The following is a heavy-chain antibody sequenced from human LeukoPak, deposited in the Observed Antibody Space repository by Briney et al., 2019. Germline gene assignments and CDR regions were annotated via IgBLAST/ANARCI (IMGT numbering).Heavy chain of an antibody. CDR1: GGSISNYY. CDR2: IYASGST. V-gene: IGHV4-4*07. J-gene: IGHJ4*02. CDR3: ARDFYGDDGHHPFDY. D-gene: IGHD2/OR15-2a*01. Sequence: SETLSLTCSVSGGSISNYYWNWLRQPAGKGLEWIGRIYASGSTNYNPSLKGRVTISMDKSKNHFSLNLKSVTAADTAFYYCARDFYGDDGHHPFDYWGQGIQVTVSS.